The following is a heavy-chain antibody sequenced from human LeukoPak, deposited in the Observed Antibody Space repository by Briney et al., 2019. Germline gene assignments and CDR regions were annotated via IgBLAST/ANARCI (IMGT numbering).Heavy chain of an antibody. D-gene: IGHD3-3*01. CDR3: ARSLGVVAPYYYYYAMDV. V-gene: IGHV3-7*01. CDR2: IKQDGSEK. Sequence: GGSLRLSCAASGFTFSSYWMSWVRQAPGKGLEWVANIKQDGSEKHYVDSVKGRFTISRDNAQNSLYLQMNSLRAEDTAVYYCARSLGVVAPYYYYYAMDVWGQGTTVTVPS. CDR1: GFTFSSYW. J-gene: IGHJ6*02.